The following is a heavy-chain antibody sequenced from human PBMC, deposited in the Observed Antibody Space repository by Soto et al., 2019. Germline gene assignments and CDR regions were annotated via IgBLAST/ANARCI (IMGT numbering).Heavy chain of an antibody. CDR2: FSFYGRRDNT. Sequence: EVQLLESGGGLVQPGGSLRLSCVGSGFTFSSYDMTWVRQAPGKGLEWVSSFSFYGRRDNTYSAVSVKGRFTISMDNSRNTVYLQMHNLRVEDTAVYYCAKSLYNDNGGPNDHLGQGTLVTVSS. CDR3: AKSLYNDNGGPNDH. CDR1: GFTFSSYD. D-gene: IGHD1-1*01. V-gene: IGHV3-23*01. J-gene: IGHJ4*02.